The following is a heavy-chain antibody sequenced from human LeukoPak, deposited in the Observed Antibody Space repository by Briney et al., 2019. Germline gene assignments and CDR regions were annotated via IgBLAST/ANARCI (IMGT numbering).Heavy chain of an antibody. CDR3: TSKIGGWSAFDV. CDR2: IKSKTDRGTT. D-gene: IGHD3-10*01. J-gene: IGHJ3*01. Sequence: GGSLRLSCAASGFTFSIAWMSWVRQAPGKGLEWVGRIKSKTDRGTTDYAAPVKGRFTISRDDSRNTLYLQMNSLKTDDTAVYYCTSKIGGWSAFDVWGRGTMVTVSS. V-gene: IGHV3-15*01. CDR1: GFTFSIAW.